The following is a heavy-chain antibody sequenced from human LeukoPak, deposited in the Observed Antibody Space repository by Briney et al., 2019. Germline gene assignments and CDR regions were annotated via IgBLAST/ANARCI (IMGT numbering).Heavy chain of an antibody. D-gene: IGHD1-20*01. CDR2: INPSGGST. J-gene: IGHJ4*02. CDR3: ARVRYNWNYVDF. V-gene: IGHV1-46*01. CDR1: GYTFSNYY. Sequence: ASVKVSCKASGYTFSNYYMHWVRQAPGQGLEWMGIINPSGGSTSYAQRFQDRVTMTRDTSTSTVYMELSSLRSEDTAVYYCARVRYNWNYVDFWGKGTLVTVSS.